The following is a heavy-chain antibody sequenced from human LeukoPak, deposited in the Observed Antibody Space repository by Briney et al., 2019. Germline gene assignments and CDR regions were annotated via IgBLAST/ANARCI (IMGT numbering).Heavy chain of an antibody. D-gene: IGHD3-10*01. Sequence: GGSLRLSCATSGFTFDDYAFHRVRQVPGKGLEWVSLISRDGGTTSYGHSVKGRFTISRDNSKNSLYMQMNSLRTEDSALYYCAKDFSGSYENWGQGTLVTVSS. CDR3: AKDFSGSYEN. V-gene: IGHV3-43*02. J-gene: IGHJ4*02. CDR2: ISRDGGTT. CDR1: GFTFDDYA.